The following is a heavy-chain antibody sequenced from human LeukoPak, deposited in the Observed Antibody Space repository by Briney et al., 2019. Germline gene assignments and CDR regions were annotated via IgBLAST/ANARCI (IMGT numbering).Heavy chain of an antibody. D-gene: IGHD5-18*01. J-gene: IGHJ6*02. V-gene: IGHV1-18*01. CDR2: ISAYNGNT. Sequence: ASVTVSCKASGYTFTSYGISWVRQAPGQGLEWMGWISAYNGNTNYAQKLQGRVTMTTDTSTSTAYMELRSLRSDDTAVYYCARLGYSLYYYYYYGMDVWGQGTTVTVSS. CDR3: ARLGYSLYYYYYYGMDV. CDR1: GYTFTSYG.